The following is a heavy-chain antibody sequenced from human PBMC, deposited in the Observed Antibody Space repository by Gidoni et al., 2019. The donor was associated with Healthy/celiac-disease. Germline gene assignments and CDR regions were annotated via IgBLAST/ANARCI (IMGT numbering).Heavy chain of an antibody. CDR2: IRYDGSNK. Sequence: QVQLVESGGGVVQPGGSLRLSCAASGFTFSSYGMHWVRQAPGKGLEWVAFIRYDGSNKYYADSVKGRFTISRDNSKNTLYLQMNSLRAEDTAVYYCAKDSGQWLPGDYWGQGTLVTVSS. CDR3: AKDSGQWLPGDY. D-gene: IGHD6-19*01. CDR1: GFTFSSYG. V-gene: IGHV3-30*02. J-gene: IGHJ4*02.